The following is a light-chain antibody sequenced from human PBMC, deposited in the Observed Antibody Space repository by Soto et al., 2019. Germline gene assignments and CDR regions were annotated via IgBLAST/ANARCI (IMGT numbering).Light chain of an antibody. Sequence: DTQMTQSPSTLSASVGDTVTITCRARQNINNWLAWYQQKPEKVPKLLIYGASTSEDGVPSRFSGSRSGTEFTLTIYSLQPDDFATYYCQRYDGYFGQGTKLEIK. V-gene: IGKV1-5*01. CDR2: GAS. J-gene: IGKJ2*01. CDR3: QRYDGY. CDR1: QNINNW.